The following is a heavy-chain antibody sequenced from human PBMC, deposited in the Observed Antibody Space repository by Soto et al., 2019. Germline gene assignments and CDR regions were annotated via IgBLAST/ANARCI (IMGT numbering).Heavy chain of an antibody. CDR1: GDSVSSNSAA. V-gene: IGHV6-1*01. D-gene: IGHD5-12*01. J-gene: IGHJ6*02. CDR2: TYYRSKWYN. CDR3: ARGKRYDTYYYYYYGMDV. Sequence: SQTLSLTCAISGDSVSSNSAAWNWIRQSPSRGLEWLGRTYYRSKWYNDYAVSVKSRITINPDTSKNQFSLQLNSVTPEDTAVYYCARGKRYDTYYYYYYGMDVWGQGTTVTVSS.